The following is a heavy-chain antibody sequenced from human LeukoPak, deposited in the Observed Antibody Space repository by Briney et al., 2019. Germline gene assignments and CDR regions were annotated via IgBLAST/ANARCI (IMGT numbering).Heavy chain of an antibody. CDR1: GFTFSNYA. J-gene: IGHJ4*02. CDR3: AKDPQGYCSSGSCYIDY. V-gene: IGHV3-23*01. Sequence: GGSLRLSCAASGFTFSNYAMSWVRQAPGKGLEWVSAISGSGASSYYADPVRGRFTISRDNSKNTLYLQMYSLRAEDTAVYYCAKDPQGYCSSGSCYIDYWGQGTLVTVSS. CDR2: ISGSGASS. D-gene: IGHD2-15*01.